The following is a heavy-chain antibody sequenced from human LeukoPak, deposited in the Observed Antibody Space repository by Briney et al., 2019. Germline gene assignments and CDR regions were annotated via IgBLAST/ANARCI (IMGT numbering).Heavy chain of an antibody. V-gene: IGHV4-34*01. CDR1: GESFSGYY. CDR3: ARDGDGLKY. D-gene: IGHD4-17*01. J-gene: IGHJ4*02. CDR2: INHSGSA. Sequence: SETLSLTCAVYGESFSGYYWSWIRQPPGKGLEWIGEINHSGSANFNPSLKSRVPISVATSKNHFSLKLSSVTAADTAVYYCARDGDGLKYWGQGTLVTVSS.